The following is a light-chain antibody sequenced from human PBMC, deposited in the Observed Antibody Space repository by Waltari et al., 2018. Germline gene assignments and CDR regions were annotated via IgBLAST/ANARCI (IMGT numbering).Light chain of an antibody. V-gene: IGKV1-12*01. Sequence: DIQMTQSPSPVSASVGDRVTITCRASQDIRNRLAWYQQKPGKAPNLLIYGTSSLQTGVPSRFSGSGSGTEFTLTISSLQPEDFGTYYCQQGKSFPITFGPGTKVEIK. CDR2: GTS. J-gene: IGKJ3*01. CDR3: QQGKSFPIT. CDR1: QDIRNR.